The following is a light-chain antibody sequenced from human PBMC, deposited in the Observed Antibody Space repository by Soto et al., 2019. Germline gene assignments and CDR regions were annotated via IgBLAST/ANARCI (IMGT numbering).Light chain of an antibody. CDR3: QLYDSSLSIT. Sequence: ESVLTQSPGSLSLSPGERATLSCRASQSVSSNYLAWYQHKPGQAPRLLIYGASSRATGIPDRFSGSGSGTDFTLTISTLEPEDFAVYYCQLYDSSLSITFGQGTRLEIK. CDR1: QSVSSNY. V-gene: IGKV3-20*01. CDR2: GAS. J-gene: IGKJ5*01.